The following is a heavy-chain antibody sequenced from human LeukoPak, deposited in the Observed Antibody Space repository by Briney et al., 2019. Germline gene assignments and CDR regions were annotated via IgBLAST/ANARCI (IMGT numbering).Heavy chain of an antibody. Sequence: GASVKVSCKAPGYTFNGYYMHWVRQAPGQGLEWMGWINPNSGGTNYAQKFQSRVTMTRDTSISTAYMELSRLRSDDTAVYYCAREGDIVVVPAAHLFDPWGQGTLVTVSS. CDR3: AREGDIVVVPAAHLFDP. J-gene: IGHJ5*02. D-gene: IGHD2-2*01. CDR1: GYTFNGYY. CDR2: INPNSGGT. V-gene: IGHV1-2*02.